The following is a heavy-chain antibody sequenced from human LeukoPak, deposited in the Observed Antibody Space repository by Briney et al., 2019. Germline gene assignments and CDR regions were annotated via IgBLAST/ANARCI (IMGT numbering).Heavy chain of an antibody. CDR1: GYAFTGYD. CDR3: ARIGYSSGWYGYYYYYGMDV. J-gene: IGHJ6*02. D-gene: IGHD6-19*01. CDR2: MNPNSGNT. Sequence: GASVKVSCKASGYAFTGYDINWVRQATGQGLEWMGWMNPNSGNTGYAQKFQGRVTMTRNTSISTAYMELSSLRSEDTAVYYCARIGYSSGWYGYYYYYGMDVWGQGTTVTVSS. V-gene: IGHV1-8*01.